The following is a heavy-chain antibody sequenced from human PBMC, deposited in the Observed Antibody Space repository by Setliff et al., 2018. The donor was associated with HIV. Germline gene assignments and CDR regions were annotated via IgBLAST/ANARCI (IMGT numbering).Heavy chain of an antibody. CDR2: ISAYNGNT. Sequence: ASVKXSCKASGYTFTSYGISWVRQAPGQGLEWMGWISAYNGNTNYAQKLQGRVTMTTDTSTSTAYMELRSLRSDDTAVYYCARDPPGWRYDSSGYTDYWGQGTLVTVSS. V-gene: IGHV1-18*01. D-gene: IGHD3-22*01. CDR3: ARDPPGWRYDSSGYTDY. J-gene: IGHJ4*02. CDR1: GYTFTSYG.